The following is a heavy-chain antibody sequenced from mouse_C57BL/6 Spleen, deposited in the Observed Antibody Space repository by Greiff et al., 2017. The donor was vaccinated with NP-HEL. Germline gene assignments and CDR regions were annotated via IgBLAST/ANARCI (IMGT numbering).Heavy chain of an antibody. Sequence: EVQLVESGGDLVKPGGSLKLSCAASGFTFSSYGMSWVRQTPDKRLEWVATISSGGSYTYYPDSVKGRFTISRDNAKNTLYLQMSSLKSEDTAMYYCARHDDGYYAWFAYWGQGTLVTVSA. J-gene: IGHJ3*01. CDR2: ISSGGSYT. D-gene: IGHD2-3*01. CDR3: ARHDDGYYAWFAY. CDR1: GFTFSSYG. V-gene: IGHV5-6*01.